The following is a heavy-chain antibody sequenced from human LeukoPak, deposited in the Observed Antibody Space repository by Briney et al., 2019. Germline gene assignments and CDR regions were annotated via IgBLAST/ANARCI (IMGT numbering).Heavy chain of an antibody. D-gene: IGHD3-22*01. CDR2: IYPGDSDT. Sequence: GESLKISCKGSGYSFTSYWIGWVRQMPGKGLEWMGIIYPGDSDTRYSPSFQGQVTISADKSISTAYLQCSSLKASGTAMYYCARQPYYYDSSGYYTHDAFDIWGQGTMVTVSS. J-gene: IGHJ3*02. CDR3: ARQPYYYDSSGYYTHDAFDI. CDR1: GYSFTSYW. V-gene: IGHV5-51*01.